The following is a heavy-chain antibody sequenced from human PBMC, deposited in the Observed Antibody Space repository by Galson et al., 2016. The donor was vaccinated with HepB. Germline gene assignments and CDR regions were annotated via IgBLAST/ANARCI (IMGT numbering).Heavy chain of an antibody. Sequence: SLRHSCAASGFTFSSSTMNWVRQSPGKGLEWVSYISSSGDTIYYADSVKGRFTISRDNAKNSLFLQMNSLRDEDTAVYYCARALFGSGSYWCMDVWGQGTTVTVSS. CDR3: ARALFGSGSYWCMDV. D-gene: IGHD3-10*01. CDR1: GFTFSSST. CDR2: ISSSGDTI. J-gene: IGHJ6*02. V-gene: IGHV3-48*02.